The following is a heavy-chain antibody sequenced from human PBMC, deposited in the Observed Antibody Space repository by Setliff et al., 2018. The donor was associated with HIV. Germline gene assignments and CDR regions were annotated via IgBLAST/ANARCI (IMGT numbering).Heavy chain of an antibody. CDR1: GGSISSYY. D-gene: IGHD3-22*01. CDR3: ARHAGSRGYYPRPFDY. J-gene: IGHJ4*02. CDR2: IFYSGST. Sequence: SEILSLTCTVSGGSISSYYWGWIRQPPGKGLEWIGSIFYSGSTYYNPSLKSRVTISVDTSKSLFSLKLGSVTAADTAVYYCARHAGSRGYYPRPFDYWGQGTLVTVSS. V-gene: IGHV4-39*01.